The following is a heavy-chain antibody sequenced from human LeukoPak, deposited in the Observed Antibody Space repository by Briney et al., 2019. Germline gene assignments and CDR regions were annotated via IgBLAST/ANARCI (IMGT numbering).Heavy chain of an antibody. CDR1: GFTFSSYG. CDR2: ISYDGSNK. J-gene: IGHJ4*02. CDR3: AREPPRPGYSYGLL. V-gene: IGHV3-30*03. Sequence: GGSLRLSCAASGFTFSSYGMHWVRQAPGKGLEWVAVISYDGSNKYYADSVKGRFTISRDNPKNTLYLQMNSLRAEDTAVYYCAREPPRPGYSYGLLWGQGTLVTVSS. D-gene: IGHD5-18*01.